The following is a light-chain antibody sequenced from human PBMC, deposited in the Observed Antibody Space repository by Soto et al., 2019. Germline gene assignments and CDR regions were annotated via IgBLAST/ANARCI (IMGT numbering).Light chain of an antibody. V-gene: IGKV3-20*01. CDR3: QQYGSSYT. CDR1: QSVSSY. CDR2: DAS. J-gene: IGKJ2*01. Sequence: EIVLTQSPGTLSLSPGERATLSCRASQSVSSYLAWYQQKPGQAPRLLIYDASSRATGIPDRFSGSGSGTDFTITISRLEPEDFAVYYCQQYGSSYTFGQGTKLEIK.